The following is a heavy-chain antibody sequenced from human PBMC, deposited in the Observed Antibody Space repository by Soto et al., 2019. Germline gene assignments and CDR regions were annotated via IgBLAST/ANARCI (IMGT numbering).Heavy chain of an antibody. CDR1: GFTVSNNY. J-gene: IGHJ4*02. Sequence: EVLLEESGGGFVQPGGSLRLSCAASGFTVSNNYMTWVRQAPGKGLEWVADIQDGGSISYADSVSDRFIIARDNSKKTXFLEMTXLRPGXXXXXXXXXGXGSGSNALRHWGQGTLVTVSS. CDR2: IQDGGSI. V-gene: IGHV3-66*01. CDR3: XXGXGSGSNALRH. D-gene: IGHD3-16*01.